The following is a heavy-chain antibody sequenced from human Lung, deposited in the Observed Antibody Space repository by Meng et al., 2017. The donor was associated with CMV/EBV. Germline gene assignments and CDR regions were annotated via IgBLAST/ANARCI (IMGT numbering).Heavy chain of an antibody. V-gene: IGHV3-21*01. Sequence: SLKISXAASGFTFTRYTMDWVRQAPGKGPEWVSAISSSSGYIYYADSVKGRFTISRDNARNSLFLQMRSLRAEETAVYYCAWDRVAEPPSEWPQLGGENFWGQGARVTFSS. J-gene: IGHJ4*02. CDR2: ISSSSGYI. CDR3: AWDRVAEPPSEWPQLGGENF. D-gene: IGHD2-15*01. CDR1: GFTFTRYT.